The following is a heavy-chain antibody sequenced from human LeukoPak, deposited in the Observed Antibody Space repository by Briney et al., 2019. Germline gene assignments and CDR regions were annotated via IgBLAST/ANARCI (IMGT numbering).Heavy chain of an antibody. CDR3: ARGGKYSYGFPYYFDY. CDR1: GFTFSSYA. J-gene: IGHJ4*02. V-gene: IGHV3-30*04. D-gene: IGHD5-18*01. CDR2: ISYDGSNK. Sequence: GGSLRLSCAASGFTFSSYAMHWVRQAPGKGLEWVAVISYDGSNKYCADSVKGRFTISRDNSKNTLYLQMNSLRAEDTAVYYCARGGKYSYGFPYYFDYWGQGTLVTVSS.